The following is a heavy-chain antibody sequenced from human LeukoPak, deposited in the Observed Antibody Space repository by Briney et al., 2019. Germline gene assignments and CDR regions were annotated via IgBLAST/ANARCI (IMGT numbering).Heavy chain of an antibody. J-gene: IGHJ4*02. Sequence: PGGSLRLSCAASGFTFSSYGMHWVRQAPGKGLEWVAVISYDGSNKYYADSVKGRFTISRDNSKNTLYLQMNSLRAEDTAVYYCAKDVGGTVTTGSSVLGYWGQGTLVTVSS. D-gene: IGHD4-17*01. CDR1: GFTFSSYG. CDR3: AKDVGGTVTTGSSVLGY. CDR2: ISYDGSNK. V-gene: IGHV3-30*18.